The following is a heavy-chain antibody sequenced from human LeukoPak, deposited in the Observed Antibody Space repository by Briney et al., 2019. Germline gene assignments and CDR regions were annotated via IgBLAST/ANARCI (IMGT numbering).Heavy chain of an antibody. V-gene: IGHV1-2*02. CDR3: ARDLGRFLEWLFGEFDY. CDR2: INPNGGGT. Sequence: ASLKVSSKDSGYTFTAYYMRCVRQAPRQGLEWMGWINPNGGGTNYAQKFQGRVTMTRDTSISTAYMELSRLRSDDTAVSYCARDLGRFLEWLFGEFDYWGQGTLVTVSS. D-gene: IGHD3-3*01. J-gene: IGHJ4*02. CDR1: GYTFTAYY.